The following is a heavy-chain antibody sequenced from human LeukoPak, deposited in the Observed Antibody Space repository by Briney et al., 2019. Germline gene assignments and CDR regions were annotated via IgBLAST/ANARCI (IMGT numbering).Heavy chain of an antibody. CDR3: ARDPAAAGTFDY. Sequence: GGSLRLSCAASGFTFDDYAMHWVRQAPGKGLEWVSGISWNSGSIGYADSVKGRFTISRDNAKNSLYLQMNSLRAEDTAVYYCARDPAAAGTFDYWGQGTLVTVSS. D-gene: IGHD6-13*01. J-gene: IGHJ4*02. CDR2: ISWNSGSI. V-gene: IGHV3-9*01. CDR1: GFTFDDYA.